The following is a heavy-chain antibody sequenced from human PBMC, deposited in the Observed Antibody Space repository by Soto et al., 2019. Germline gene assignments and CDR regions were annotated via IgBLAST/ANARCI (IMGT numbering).Heavy chain of an antibody. J-gene: IGHJ3*02. CDR2: ISSSSSYI. D-gene: IGHD3-10*01. Sequence: EVQLVESGGGLVKPGGSLRLSCAASGFTFSSYSMNWVRQAPGKGLEWVSSISSSSSYIYYAESVKGRFTISRDNAKNALYLQMNSLRAEETAVYYCARGSESKDAFDIWGQGTMVTVSS. V-gene: IGHV3-21*01. CDR3: ARGSESKDAFDI. CDR1: GFTFSSYS.